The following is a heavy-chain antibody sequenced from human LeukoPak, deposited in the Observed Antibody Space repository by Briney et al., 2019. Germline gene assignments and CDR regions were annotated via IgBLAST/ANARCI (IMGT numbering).Heavy chain of an antibody. J-gene: IGHJ4*02. D-gene: IGHD2-15*01. CDR3: ASGGYCSSCSCYRYFDY. CDR1: GGPARSASYY. Sequence: SETLSLTCTVSGGPARSASYYCSWVRQPAGKGLEWIGRIYTSESTSYNPSLKSRVTMSLDTSRNPFSLKLSSVTAADTAVYYCASGGYCSSCSCYRYFDYWGQGTLVTVSS. V-gene: IGHV4-61*10. CDR2: IYTSEST.